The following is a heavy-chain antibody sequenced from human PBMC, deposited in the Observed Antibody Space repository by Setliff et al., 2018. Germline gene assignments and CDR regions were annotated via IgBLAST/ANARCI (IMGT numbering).Heavy chain of an antibody. Sequence: SETLSLTCNVSGVSISNYYWSWIRQPPGKGLECIGYIQKSGGTNYNPSLKSRVTISVDTSTNQFSLKLRSVTAADTAVYYCARLSWDGLRYHGLDVWGPGTTVTVS. D-gene: IGHD3-10*01. CDR3: ARLSWDGLRYHGLDV. CDR1: GVSISNYY. J-gene: IGHJ6*02. V-gene: IGHV4-59*01. CDR2: IQKSGGT.